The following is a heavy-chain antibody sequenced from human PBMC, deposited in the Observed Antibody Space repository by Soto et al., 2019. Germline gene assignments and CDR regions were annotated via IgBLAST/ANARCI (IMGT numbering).Heavy chain of an antibody. Sequence: QVQLVQSGAEVKKPGASVKVSCKASGYTFTSYGISWVRQAPGQGLEWLGWISVYNGNTNYAQKLQGRVTMTTDTSTSTAYMELRSLRSDDTAVYYCARWGSDYSNYSGWFDPWGQGTLVTVSS. CDR2: ISVYNGNT. V-gene: IGHV1-18*01. CDR3: ARWGSDYSNYSGWFDP. CDR1: GYTFTSYG. J-gene: IGHJ5*02. D-gene: IGHD4-4*01.